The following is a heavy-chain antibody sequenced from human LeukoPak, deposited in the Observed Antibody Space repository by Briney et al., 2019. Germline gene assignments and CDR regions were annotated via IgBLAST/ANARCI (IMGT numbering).Heavy chain of an antibody. CDR1: GYTFTCYG. CDR2: ISAYNGNT. Sequence: ASVKVSCKASGYTFTCYGISWVRQAPGQGLEWMGWISAYNGNTNYAQKLQGRVTMTTDTSTSTAYMELRSLRSDDTAVYYCARDPAPGVTYYYDSSGAYFGLYWGQGTLVTVSS. J-gene: IGHJ4*02. CDR3: ARDPAPGVTYYYDSSGAYFGLY. V-gene: IGHV1-18*01. D-gene: IGHD3-22*01.